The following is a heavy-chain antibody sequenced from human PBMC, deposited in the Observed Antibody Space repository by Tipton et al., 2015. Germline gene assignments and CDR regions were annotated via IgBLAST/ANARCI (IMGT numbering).Heavy chain of an antibody. CDR3: ARARGRHGGLFDS. Sequence: LRLSCAVSGESFSKYYWSWIRQSPGKGLEWIGEINDSGKSNYNPSLKSRVTISVDTSKTQFSLEMRSVTATDTAVYYCARARGRHGGLFDSWGQGTLVTVSS. CDR2: INDSGKS. V-gene: IGHV4-34*01. D-gene: IGHD4-23*01. CDR1: GESFSKYY. J-gene: IGHJ4*02.